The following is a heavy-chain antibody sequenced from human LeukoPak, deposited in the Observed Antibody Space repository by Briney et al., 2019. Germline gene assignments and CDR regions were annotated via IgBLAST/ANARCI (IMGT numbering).Heavy chain of an antibody. V-gene: IGHV3-66*01. CDR1: GVTASNNY. D-gene: IGHD6-13*01. CDR2: IYIGVSA. J-gene: IGHJ4*02. CDR3: AGDPPAVATNTYG. Sequence: GGSLRLSCAASGVTASNNYMNCVREAPEGGLWWVSLIYIGVSAYYADSVTGGFTLSRDNCKKTLYLQMKALRAQHTPLYYIAGDPPAVATNTYGWGQGTLVTVSS.